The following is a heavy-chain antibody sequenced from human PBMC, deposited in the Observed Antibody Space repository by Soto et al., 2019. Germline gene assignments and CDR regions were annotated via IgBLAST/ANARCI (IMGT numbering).Heavy chain of an antibody. CDR2: IVSGGST. V-gene: IGHV3-53*01. CDR1: GFKVGSSY. D-gene: IGHD1-26*01. Sequence: EVQVVESGGDLIQPGGSLRLSCAASGFKVGSSYVTWVRQAPGKGLEWVSVIVSGGSTHYADSVTGRFTVSRDVSNNTVYLHMSSPRAEDTAVYFCATDSPNVGIGYFDSWGLGTLVTVSS. CDR3: ATDSPNVGIGYFDS. J-gene: IGHJ4*02.